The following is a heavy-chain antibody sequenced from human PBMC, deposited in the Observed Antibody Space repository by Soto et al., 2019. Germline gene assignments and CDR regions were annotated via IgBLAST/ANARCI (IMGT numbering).Heavy chain of an antibody. CDR2: MNPNSANT. Sequence: QVQLGQSGAEVKNPGASVKVSCKASGYTFTSQDINRVRQATGQGLEWMGWMNPNSANTGYAQKFQGRVTMTRNTSIITAHLELSSLGSEDTAVYYCAREGVRGMDVWGQGTTVTVSS. CDR1: GYTFTSQD. CDR3: AREGVRGMDV. V-gene: IGHV1-8*01. J-gene: IGHJ6*02. D-gene: IGHD3-16*01.